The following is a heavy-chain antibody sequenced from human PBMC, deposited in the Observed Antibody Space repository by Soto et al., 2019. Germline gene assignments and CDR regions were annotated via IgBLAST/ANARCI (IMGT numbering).Heavy chain of an antibody. V-gene: IGHV5-51*01. Sequence: GESLKISCKGSGYSFANYWIGWVRQMPGTGLESMRLINPADSDTRYSPSFQGQVTVSVDKSISTAYLRRGSLKASDTAMYYCVRPDSTGYYSHWGQGTPVTVSS. D-gene: IGHD3-22*01. J-gene: IGHJ1*01. CDR2: INPADSDT. CDR1: GYSFANYW. CDR3: VRPDSTGYYSH.